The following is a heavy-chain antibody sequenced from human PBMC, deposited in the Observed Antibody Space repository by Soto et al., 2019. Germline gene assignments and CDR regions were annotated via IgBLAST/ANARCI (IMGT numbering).Heavy chain of an antibody. CDR1: GGSISSGGYY. Sequence: QVQLQESGPGLVKPSQTLSLTCTVSGGSISSGGYYWSWIRQHPGKGLEWIGYISYSGSTYYNQSLESRVTISVDTSKNQFALKLSSVTAADTAVYYCARDALSRDSIWGQGTLVTVSS. D-gene: IGHD3-22*01. CDR3: ARDALSRDSI. V-gene: IGHV4-31*03. J-gene: IGHJ4*02. CDR2: ISYSGST.